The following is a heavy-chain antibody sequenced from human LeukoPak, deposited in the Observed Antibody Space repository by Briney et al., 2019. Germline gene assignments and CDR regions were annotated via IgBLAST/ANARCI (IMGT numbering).Heavy chain of an antibody. CDR2: ISPRRETI. CDR1: GFSFNRRG. J-gene: IGHJ6*03. CDR3: ARIDGPTVFTYYMDL. Sequence: GESLRLSCATSGFSFNRRGMNWVRQPPGKGLEWVSYISPRRETIFYAESVQGRFAISRDDAKGSLYPQMHTLRVEDTAVYYCARIDGPTVFTYYMDLWGKGTTVTVAS. D-gene: IGHD3-16*01. V-gene: IGHV3-48*04.